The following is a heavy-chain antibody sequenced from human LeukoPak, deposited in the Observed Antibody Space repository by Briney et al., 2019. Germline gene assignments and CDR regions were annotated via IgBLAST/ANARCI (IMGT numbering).Heavy chain of an antibody. Sequence: SETLSLPCTVSAGSISLYNTYYWSWIRQSPGKGLAWIGYIYYSASTSYNPSLKSRVTISVDTFRNQFSLKLTFVTAADTAIYYCAKSAYYGASDYWGQGTLVTVSS. V-gene: IGHV4-59*01. CDR1: AGSISLYNTYY. D-gene: IGHD3-10*01. CDR2: IYYSAST. J-gene: IGHJ4*02. CDR3: AKSAYYGASDY.